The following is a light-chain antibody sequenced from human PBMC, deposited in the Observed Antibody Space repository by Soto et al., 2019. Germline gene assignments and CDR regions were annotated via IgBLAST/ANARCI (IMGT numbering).Light chain of an antibody. CDR1: SSNIGAGYD. V-gene: IGLV1-40*01. J-gene: IGLJ1*01. Sequence: QTVVTQPPSVSGAPGQRVTISCTGSSSNIGAGYDVHWYQQLPGTAPKLLIYGNSNRPSGVPDRFSGSKSGTSASLAITGLQAEDEADYYCATWDDSLLAYVFGTGTKVTVL. CDR2: GNS. CDR3: ATWDDSLLAYV.